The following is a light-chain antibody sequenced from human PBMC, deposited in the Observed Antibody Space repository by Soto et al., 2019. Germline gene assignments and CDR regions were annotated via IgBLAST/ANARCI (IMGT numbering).Light chain of an antibody. V-gene: IGLV2-14*01. CDR2: EVN. CDR3: SSWTTSNTQV. CDR1: SSDVGGFDF. J-gene: IGLJ3*02. Sequence: QSVLAQPASVSGSLGQSITISCTGTSSDVGGFDFVSWYQQHPGKAPKLMIYEVNNRPSVVSNLFSASNSGNTASLTISGLPDEDEADYYCSSWTTSNTQVLGGGTQLTVL.